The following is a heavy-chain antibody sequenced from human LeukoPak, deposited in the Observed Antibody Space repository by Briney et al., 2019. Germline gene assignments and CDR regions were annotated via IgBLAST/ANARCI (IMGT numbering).Heavy chain of an antibody. CDR3: ARDLWDATVTTGG. CDR2: ISSSSSYI. D-gene: IGHD4-17*01. V-gene: IGHV3-21*01. Sequence: GGSLRLSCAASGFTFSSYSMNWVRQAPGKGLEWVSSISSSSSYIYYADSVKGRFTISRDNAKNSLYLQMNSLRAEDTAVYYCARDLWDATVTTGGWGQGTLVTVSS. CDR1: GFTFSSYS. J-gene: IGHJ4*02.